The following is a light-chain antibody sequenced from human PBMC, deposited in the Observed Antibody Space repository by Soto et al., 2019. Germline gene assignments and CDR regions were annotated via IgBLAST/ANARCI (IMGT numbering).Light chain of an antibody. CDR2: TGS. CDR3: QQANSFPLT. V-gene: IGKV1-12*01. J-gene: IGKJ4*01. CDR1: QGISSW. Sequence: DIQMTQSPSSVSASVGDRVSITCRASQGISSWLAWHQQKPGRAPKLLIYTGSSLQSEVPSRLSGTGSATDFTLTISSLQPEDVATYYCQQANSFPLTFGGGTKVEIK.